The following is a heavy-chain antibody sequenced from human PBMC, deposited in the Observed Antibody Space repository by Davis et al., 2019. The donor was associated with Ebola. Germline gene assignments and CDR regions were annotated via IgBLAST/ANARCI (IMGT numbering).Heavy chain of an antibody. CDR3: VRDYNDGIGRFDY. CDR2: IAYDGRYE. V-gene: IGHV3-30*04. CDR1: GITFSRYA. Sequence: GESLKISRAVSGITFSRYAMHWVRQAPGKGLEWVTDIAYDGRYESYAESVKGRFTISRDNSKSTLYLQMNSLRLEDTAVYYCVRDYNDGIGRFDYWGQGTLVTVSS. D-gene: IGHD3-16*01. J-gene: IGHJ4*02.